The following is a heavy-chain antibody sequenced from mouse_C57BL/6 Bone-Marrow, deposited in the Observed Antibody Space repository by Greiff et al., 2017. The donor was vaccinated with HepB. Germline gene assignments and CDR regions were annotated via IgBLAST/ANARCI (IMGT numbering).Heavy chain of an antibody. CDR3: ARGGKLYPKFAY. CDR2: IYPRSGNT. Sequence: VQLQQSGAELARPGASVKLSCKASGYNFTSYGISWVKQRTGQGLEWIGEIYPRSGNTYYNEKFKGKATLTADKSSSTAYMELRSLTSEDSAVYFCARGGKLYPKFAYWGQGTLVTVSA. V-gene: IGHV1-81*01. D-gene: IGHD2-12*01. CDR1: GYNFTSYG. J-gene: IGHJ3*01.